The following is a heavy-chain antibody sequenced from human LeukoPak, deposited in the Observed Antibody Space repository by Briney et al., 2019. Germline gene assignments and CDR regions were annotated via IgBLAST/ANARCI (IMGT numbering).Heavy chain of an antibody. CDR3: ARGGYSSSSRLDY. CDR2: IYYSGST. CDR1: GGSFSSGSYY. J-gene: IGHJ4*02. Sequence: SETLSLTCIVSGGSFSSGSYYWGWIRQPPGKGLEFIANIYYSGSTYYNPSLKSRVTISVDTSKNQFSLKLSSVTAADTAVYYCARGGYSSSSRLDYWGQGTLVTVSS. V-gene: IGHV4-39*07. D-gene: IGHD6-6*01.